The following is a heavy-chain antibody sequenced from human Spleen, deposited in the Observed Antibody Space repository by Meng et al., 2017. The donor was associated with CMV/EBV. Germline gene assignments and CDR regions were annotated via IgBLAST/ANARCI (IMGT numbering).Heavy chain of an antibody. CDR2: IKPDGSEK. D-gene: IGHD3-22*01. V-gene: IGHV3-7*01. CDR1: GFTFNRYW. J-gene: IGHJ5*02. CDR3: AREGLGSGYWFDP. Sequence: GESLKIFCAASGFTFNRYWMRWVRQAPGKGLEWLATIKPDGSEKYYVDSVKGRFTISRDNAKKTVYLQMNRLTGEDTAIYYCAREGLGSGYWFDPWGQGTLVTVSS.